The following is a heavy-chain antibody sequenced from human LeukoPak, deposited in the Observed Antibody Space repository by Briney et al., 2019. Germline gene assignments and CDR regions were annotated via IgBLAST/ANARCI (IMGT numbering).Heavy chain of an antibody. V-gene: IGHV3-48*01. CDR2: ISSSSSTI. CDR1: GFTFSSYS. D-gene: IGHD3-9*01. CDR3: AREADYDILTGPGDYYGMDV. J-gene: IGHJ6*02. Sequence: GSLRLSCAASGFTFSSYSMNWVRQAPGKGLEWVSYISSSSSTIYYADSVKGRFTISRDNAKNSLYLQMNSLRAEDTAVYYCAREADYDILTGPGDYYGMDVWGRGTTVTVSS.